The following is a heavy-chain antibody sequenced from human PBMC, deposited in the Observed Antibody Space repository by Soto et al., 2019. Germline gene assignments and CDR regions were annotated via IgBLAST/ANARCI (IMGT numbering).Heavy chain of an antibody. CDR1: GYTLTELS. Sequence: GASVKVSCKVSGYTLTELSMHWVRQAPGKGREWMGGFDPEDGETIYAQKFQGRVTMTEDTSTDTAYMELSSLRSEDTAVYYCATMGLILGYCSSTSCYPLPLDVWGQGTTVTVSS. CDR3: ATMGLILGYCSSTSCYPLPLDV. CDR2: FDPEDGET. D-gene: IGHD2-2*01. V-gene: IGHV1-24*01. J-gene: IGHJ6*02.